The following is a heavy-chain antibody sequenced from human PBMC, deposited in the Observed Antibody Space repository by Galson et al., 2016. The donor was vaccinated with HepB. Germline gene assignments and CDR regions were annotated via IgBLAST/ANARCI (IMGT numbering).Heavy chain of an antibody. D-gene: IGHD1-14*01. CDR3: ARDPIRGPPEYFDN. CDR2: ISYTGTIK. V-gene: IGHV3-30*04. Sequence: SLRLSCAASGFSFSLFPFHWIRQAPGKGLEWVAVISYTGTIKYYAPSVKGRFTLSRDDAKNTVYLQMDSLKPEDTAVYYCARDPIRGPPEYFDNWGQGTLVTVSS. CDR1: GFSFSLFP. J-gene: IGHJ4*02.